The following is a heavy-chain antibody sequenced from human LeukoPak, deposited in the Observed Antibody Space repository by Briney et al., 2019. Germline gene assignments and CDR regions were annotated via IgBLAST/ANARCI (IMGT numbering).Heavy chain of an antibody. Sequence: SETLSLTCTVSGGSISIYYWSWIRQPPGKGLEWIGYIYYSGSTNYNPSLKSRVTISVDTSKNQFSLKLSSVTAADTAVYYCAREPAPDYDILTGYSYYYYGMDVWGQGTTVTVSS. J-gene: IGHJ6*02. CDR1: GGSISIYY. V-gene: IGHV4-59*01. D-gene: IGHD3-9*01. CDR3: AREPAPDYDILTGYSYYYYGMDV. CDR2: IYYSGST.